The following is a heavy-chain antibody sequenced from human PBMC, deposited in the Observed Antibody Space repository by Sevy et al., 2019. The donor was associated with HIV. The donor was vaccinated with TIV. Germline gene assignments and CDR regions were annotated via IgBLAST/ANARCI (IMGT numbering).Heavy chain of an antibody. V-gene: IGHV4-59*01. CDR1: GDSITSYY. J-gene: IGHJ4*02. CDR2: VHNGGST. D-gene: IGHD6-19*01. CDR3: ARPHTSGWTRFEH. Sequence: SETLSLTCTVSGDSITSYYWGWIRQPPGKGLEWIGNVHNGGSTNYNPSLKSRLTISVDTTNNQFSLKLGSVTVADTAVYFCARPHTSGWTRFEHWGQGILVTVSS.